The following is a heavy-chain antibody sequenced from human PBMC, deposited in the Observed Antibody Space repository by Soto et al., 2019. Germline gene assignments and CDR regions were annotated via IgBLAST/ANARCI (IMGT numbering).Heavy chain of an antibody. CDR1: GGSISSSNW. D-gene: IGHD3-10*01. Sequence: TLSLTCAVSGGSISSSNWWSWVRQPPGKGLEWIGEIYHSGSTNYNPSLKSRVTISVDKSKNQFSLKLSSVTAADTAVYYCARSFYGSGSYSDYWGQGTLVTVST. CDR2: IYHSGST. J-gene: IGHJ4*02. CDR3: ARSFYGSGSYSDY. V-gene: IGHV4-4*02.